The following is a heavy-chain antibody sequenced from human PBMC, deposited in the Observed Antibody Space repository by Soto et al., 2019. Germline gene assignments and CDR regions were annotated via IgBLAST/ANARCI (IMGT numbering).Heavy chain of an antibody. J-gene: IGHJ4*02. V-gene: IGHV1-8*01. CDR3: ARGVSAGVDY. D-gene: IGHD1-26*01. CDR1: GYSFTSLD. Sequence: QVQLVQSGAEVREPGASVKVSCKASGYSFTSLDINWVRQTAGQGLEWMGWMEPSTGRTGYAQKFQGRVTMTRDTSIHTAYMELTTLTSDDTAFYYCARGVSAGVDYCGQGTLVTVSS. CDR2: MEPSTGRT.